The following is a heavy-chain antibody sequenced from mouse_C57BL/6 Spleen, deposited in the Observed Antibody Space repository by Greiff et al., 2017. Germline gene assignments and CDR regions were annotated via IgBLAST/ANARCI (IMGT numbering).Heavy chain of an antibody. J-gene: IGHJ3*01. CDR1: GYSFTGYY. D-gene: IGHD2-1*01. V-gene: IGHV1-42*01. CDR2: INPSTGGT. CDR3: AYGIWFAY. Sequence: VQLQQSGPELVKPGASVKISCKASGYSFTGYYMNWVKQSPEKSLEWIGEINPSTGGTTYNQKFKAKATLTVDKSSSTAYMQLKSLTSEDSAVYYCAYGIWFAYWGQGTLVTVAA.